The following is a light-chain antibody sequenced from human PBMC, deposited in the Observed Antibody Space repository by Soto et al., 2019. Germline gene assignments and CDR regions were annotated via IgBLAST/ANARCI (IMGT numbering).Light chain of an antibody. V-gene: IGLV2-8*01. CDR3: TSYAGSDTFV. Sequence: QSALTQPPSASGSLGQSVTISCAGSSSDVGGFNFVSWYQQHPGKAPKLIIYAVSKRPSGVPDRFSGSKSGNTASLTVSGLQAEDEADYYCTSYAGSDTFVFGTGTKLTVL. CDR1: SSDVGGFNF. CDR2: AVS. J-gene: IGLJ1*01.